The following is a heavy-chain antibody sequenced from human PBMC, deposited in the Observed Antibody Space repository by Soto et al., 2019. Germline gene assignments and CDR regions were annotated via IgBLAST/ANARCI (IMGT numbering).Heavy chain of an antibody. V-gene: IGHV1-45*02. CDR3: ASEGDSSGYLYFDY. CDR1: GYTFTYRY. CDR2: ITPFNGNT. J-gene: IGHJ4*02. Sequence: ASVKVSCKASGYTFTYRYLHWVRQAPGQALEWMGWITPFNGNTNYAQKFQDRVTITRDRSMSTAYMELSSLRSEDTAMYYCASEGDSSGYLYFDYWGQGTLVTAPQ. D-gene: IGHD3-22*01.